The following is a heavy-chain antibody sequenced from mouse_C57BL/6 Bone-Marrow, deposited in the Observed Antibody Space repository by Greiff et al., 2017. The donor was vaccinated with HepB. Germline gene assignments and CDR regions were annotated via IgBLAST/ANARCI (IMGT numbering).Heavy chain of an antibody. V-gene: IGHV1-64*01. CDR2: IHPNSGST. D-gene: IGHD2-4*01. Sequence: VQLQQPGAELVKPGASVKLSCKASGYTFTSYWMHWVKQRPGQGLEWIGMIHPNSGSTNYNEKFKSKATLTVDKSSSTAYMQLSSLTSEDSAVYYCARVKDYAWFAYWGQGTLVTVSA. CDR3: ARVKDYAWFAY. CDR1: GYTFTSYW. J-gene: IGHJ3*01.